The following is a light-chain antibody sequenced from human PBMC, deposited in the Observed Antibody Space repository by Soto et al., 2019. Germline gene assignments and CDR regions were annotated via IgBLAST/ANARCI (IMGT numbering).Light chain of an antibody. V-gene: IGKV3-15*01. CDR2: GAS. Sequence: EIVMTQSPATLSVSPGERASLSCRASQSVGTSLAWYQQKPGQVPRLVIYGASTRAVGIPARFSGSGSGTEFTLAISSLQSEDFAVYYCQQHNGWPLTFGGGTKVEIK. CDR3: QQHNGWPLT. J-gene: IGKJ4*01. CDR1: QSVGTS.